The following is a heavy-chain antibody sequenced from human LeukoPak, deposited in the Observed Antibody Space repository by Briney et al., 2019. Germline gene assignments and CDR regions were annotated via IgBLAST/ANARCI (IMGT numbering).Heavy chain of an antibody. CDR3: ARTNSDYYDSSGYLDY. V-gene: IGHV4-59*08. D-gene: IGHD3-22*01. J-gene: IGHJ4*02. CDR1: GGSISSYY. Sequence: SETLSLTCTVSGGSISSYYWSWIRQPPGKGLEWIGYIYYSGNTNYNPSLKSRVTISVDTSKNQFSLKLSSVTAADTAVYYCARTNSDYYDSSGYLDYWGQGTLVTVSS. CDR2: IYYSGNT.